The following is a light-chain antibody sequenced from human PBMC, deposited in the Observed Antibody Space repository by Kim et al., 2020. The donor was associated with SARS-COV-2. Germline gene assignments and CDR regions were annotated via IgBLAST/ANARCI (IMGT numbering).Light chain of an antibody. V-gene: IGLV10-54*04. CDR1: NNNVGNQG. J-gene: IGLJ3*02. CDR2: RNN. Sequence: QAATLTCTGNNNNVGNQGAAWLQQHQGPPPKLLSYRNNNRPSGISERFSASRSGDTASLTITGLQPEDETDYYCSAWDSSLNVWVFGGGTQLTVL. CDR3: SAWDSSLNVWV.